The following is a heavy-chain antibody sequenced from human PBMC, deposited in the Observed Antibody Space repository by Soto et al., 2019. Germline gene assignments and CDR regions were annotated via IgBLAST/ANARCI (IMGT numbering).Heavy chain of an antibody. D-gene: IGHD3-22*01. CDR2: IYYSGST. V-gene: IGHV4-30-4*01. CDR1: GGSISSGDYY. CDR3: ARGDPHYYDSSGYFRY. Sequence: QVQLQESGPGLVKPSQTLSLTCTVSGGSISSGDYYWSWIRQPPGKGLEWIGYIYYSGSTYYNPSRTSRVTISVDTSKNQFSLKLSSVTAADTAVYYCARGDPHYYDSSGYFRYWGQGTLVTVSS. J-gene: IGHJ4*02.